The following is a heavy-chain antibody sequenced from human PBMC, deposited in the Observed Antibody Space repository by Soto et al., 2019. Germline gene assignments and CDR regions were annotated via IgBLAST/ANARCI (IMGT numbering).Heavy chain of an antibody. J-gene: IGHJ4*02. Sequence: SETLSLTCTVSGGSITIGGYCWSWIRQPPGQGLEWIGYICHSGNTYYNPVKGRFTISRDYAKNSLYLQMNSLRAEDTAVYYCARMGTGGFGYWGQGTLVTVSS. CDR2: ICHSGNT. V-gene: IGHV4-30-2*01. CDR1: GGSITIGGYC. CDR3: ARMGTGGFGY. D-gene: IGHD1-1*01.